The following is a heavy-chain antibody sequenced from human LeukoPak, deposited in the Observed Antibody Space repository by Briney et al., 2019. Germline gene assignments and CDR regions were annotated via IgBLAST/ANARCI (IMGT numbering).Heavy chain of an antibody. CDR2: ISDSGGIT. CDR1: GFTFSSYW. D-gene: IGHD1-7*01. CDR3: AKDIVPNYGSTFDF. V-gene: IGHV3-23*01. Sequence: GGSLRLSCAASGFTFSSYWMHWVRQAPGKGLEWVAVISDSGGITYYADSLKGRFTISRDNSKNTLYLQMNSLRAEDTAVYYCAKDIVPNYGSTFDFWGQGTMVTVSS. J-gene: IGHJ3*01.